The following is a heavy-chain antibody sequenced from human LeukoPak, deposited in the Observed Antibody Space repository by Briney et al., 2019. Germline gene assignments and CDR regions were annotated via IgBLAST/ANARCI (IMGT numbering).Heavy chain of an antibody. Sequence: SQTLSLTCAISGDSVSSKSAAWNWIRQSPSRGLEWLGRTYYRSKWSSGYAESVKSRITINPDTSKNQFSLQLKSVTAADTAVYYCARLPTNGDVDTAMDFDYWGQGTLVTVSS. D-gene: IGHD5-18*01. V-gene: IGHV6-1*01. CDR1: GDSVSSKSAA. CDR2: TYYRSKWSS. J-gene: IGHJ4*02. CDR3: ARLPTNGDVDTAMDFDY.